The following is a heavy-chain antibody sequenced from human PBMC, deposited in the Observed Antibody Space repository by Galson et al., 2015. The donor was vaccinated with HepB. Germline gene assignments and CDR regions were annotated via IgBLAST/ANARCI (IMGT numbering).Heavy chain of an antibody. V-gene: IGHV3-30*03. CDR2: ISYDGSNK. D-gene: IGHD2-21*02. CDR1: GFTFSSYG. J-gene: IGHJ4*02. Sequence: SLRLSCAASGFTFSSYGMHWVRQAPGKGLEWVAVISYDGSNKYYADSVKGRFTISRDNSKNTLYLQMNSLRAEDTAVYYCASEVVTANSGEVDYWGQGTLVTVSS. CDR3: ASEVVTANSGEVDY.